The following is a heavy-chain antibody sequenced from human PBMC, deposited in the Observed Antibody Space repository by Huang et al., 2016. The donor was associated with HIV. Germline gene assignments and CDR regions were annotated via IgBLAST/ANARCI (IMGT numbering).Heavy chain of an antibody. D-gene: IGHD2-2*01. J-gene: IGHJ6*02. V-gene: IGHV1-2*02. CDR3: AAGVVPAADYYYYYGMDV. CDR2: INPNSGGT. Sequence: SVKVSCKASGYTFTGYYMHWVRQAPGQGLEWMGWINPNSGGTNYAQKFQGRVTRTRDTSISTAYMELSRLRSDDTAVYYCAAGVVPAADYYYYYGMDVWGQGTTVTVSS. CDR1: GYTFTGYY.